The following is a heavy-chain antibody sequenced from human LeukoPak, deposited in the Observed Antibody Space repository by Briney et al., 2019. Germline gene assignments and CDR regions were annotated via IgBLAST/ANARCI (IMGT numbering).Heavy chain of an antibody. D-gene: IGHD6-6*01. Sequence: PGGSLRLSCAASGFTFSSFQMTWVRQAPGKGLEWVSYISSSGSTIYYADSVKGRFTISRDNAKNSLYLQMNSLRAEDTAVYYCARDGIAARVGNDYWGQGTLVTVSS. CDR1: GFTFSSFQ. CDR2: ISSSGSTI. J-gene: IGHJ4*02. V-gene: IGHV3-48*03. CDR3: ARDGIAARVGNDY.